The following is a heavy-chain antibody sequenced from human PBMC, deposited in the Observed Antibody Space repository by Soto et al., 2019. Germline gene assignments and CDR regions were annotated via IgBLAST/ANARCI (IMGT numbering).Heavy chain of an antibody. D-gene: IGHD6-19*01. Sequence: QDRLVQSGVEVKKPGASVRVCCKASGYSFTNYGITWVRQAPGQGFEWMGWISAYNGNTNYAQKFQGRVTLTTDASTSTAYLELRSLRSDDTAVYYCARDRGVPPPVAGNTHYYYYMDVWGKGTTVTVSS. CDR1: GYSFTNYG. J-gene: IGHJ6*03. CDR2: ISAYNGNT. CDR3: ARDRGVPPPVAGNTHYYYYMDV. V-gene: IGHV1-18*01.